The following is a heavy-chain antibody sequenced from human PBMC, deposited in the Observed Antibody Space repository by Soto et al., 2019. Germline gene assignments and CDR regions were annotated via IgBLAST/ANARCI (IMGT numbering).Heavy chain of an antibody. D-gene: IGHD5-12*01. J-gene: IGHJ4*02. CDR1: GGSLTGYY. CDR2: VKDGGST. CDR3: ARGQEGIVATH. Sequence: QVQLQQRGAGLLKPSETLSLTCTVNGGSLTGYYWSWIRQPPGKGLEWIGEVKDGGSTNYSPSLRGRVSISADTSKNHFSPRLNSVTAADTAVYFCARGQEGIVATHWDQGALVTVSS. V-gene: IGHV4-34*01.